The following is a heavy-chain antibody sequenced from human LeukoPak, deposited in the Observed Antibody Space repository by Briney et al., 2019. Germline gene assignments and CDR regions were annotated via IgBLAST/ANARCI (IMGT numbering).Heavy chain of an antibody. Sequence: PSETLSLTCTVSGGSISNYYWSWIRQPPGKELEWIGYISYSGTTNYNPSLKSRVTISVDTSKNQFSLKLSSVTAADTAVYYCARDDGSAGGTDAFDIWGQGTMVTVSS. CDR1: GGSISNYY. J-gene: IGHJ3*02. D-gene: IGHD1-1*01. CDR2: ISYSGTT. CDR3: ARDDGSAGGTDAFDI. V-gene: IGHV4-59*01.